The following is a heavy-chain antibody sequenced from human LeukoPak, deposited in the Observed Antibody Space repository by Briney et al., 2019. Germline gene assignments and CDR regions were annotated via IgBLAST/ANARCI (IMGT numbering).Heavy chain of an antibody. CDR3: TTDRIVVVSAIRGFDY. V-gene: IGHV3-15*01. CDR1: GFAFSNQA. CDR2: IKSKTDGGTT. Sequence: GGSLRLSCAASGFAFSNQAMGWVRQAPGKGLEWVGRIKSKTDGGTTDYAAPVKGRFTISRDDSKNTLYLQMNSLKTEDTAVYYCTTDRIVVVSAIRGFDYWGQGTLVTVSS. J-gene: IGHJ4*02. D-gene: IGHD2-21*01.